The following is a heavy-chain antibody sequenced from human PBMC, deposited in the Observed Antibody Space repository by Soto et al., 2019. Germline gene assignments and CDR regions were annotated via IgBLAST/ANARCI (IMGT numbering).Heavy chain of an antibody. D-gene: IGHD3-9*01. CDR2: ISGSAAST. CDR3: AKDVHYDILTGIEYFHH. CDR1: GFTFSGYA. Sequence: EVQLLGSGGGLVQPGGSLRLSSAASGFTFSGYAMSWVRQAPGKGLEWVSGISGSAASTNYADSVKGRFTISRDNSKSTLYLQMNSLRAEDTAVYYCAKDVHYDILTGIEYFHHWAQGTLVTVSS. J-gene: IGHJ1*01. V-gene: IGHV3-23*01.